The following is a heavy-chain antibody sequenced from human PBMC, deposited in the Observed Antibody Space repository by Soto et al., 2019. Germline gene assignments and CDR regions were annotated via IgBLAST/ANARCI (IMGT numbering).Heavy chain of an antibody. CDR1: GYSFTSYW. CDR2: IYPGDSDT. V-gene: IGHV5-51*01. J-gene: IGHJ4*02. CDR3: AVGLGYCTNGVCSPVWDF. D-gene: IGHD2-8*01. Sequence: GESLKISCKGSGYSFTSYWIGWVRQMPGKGLEWMGIIYPGDSDTRHSPSFQGQVTISADKSISTAYLQWSSLKASDTAMYYCAVGLGYCTNGVCSPVWDFWGQGTLVTVSS.